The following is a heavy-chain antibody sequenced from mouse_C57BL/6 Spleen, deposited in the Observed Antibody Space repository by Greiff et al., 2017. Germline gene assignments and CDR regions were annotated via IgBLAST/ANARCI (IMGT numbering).Heavy chain of an antibody. CDR2: IDPEDGDT. CDR3: TARITTVVERCAMDY. D-gene: IGHD1-1*01. J-gene: IGHJ4*01. CDR1: GFNITDYY. Sequence: VQLQQSGAELVRPGASVKLSCKASGFNITDYYMHWVKQRPEQGLEWIGRIDPEDGDTEYAPKFKGKATMTADTSSTTAYLQLSSLTSEDAAVDYCTARITTVVERCAMDYWGQGTSVTVSS. V-gene: IGHV14-1*01.